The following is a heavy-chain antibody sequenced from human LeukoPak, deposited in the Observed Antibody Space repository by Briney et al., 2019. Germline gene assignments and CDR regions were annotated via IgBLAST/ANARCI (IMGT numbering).Heavy chain of an antibody. CDR3: AAWRGDDSSGYYYLRDEYFQH. D-gene: IGHD3-22*01. CDR1: GGTLNNYA. Sequence: SVRVSCKASGGTLNNYAISWVRQAPGQGLEWMGGIIPIFATTNYAQKFQGRVTITADESTRTAYMELSSLRSEDTAVYYCAAWRGDDSSGYYYLRDEYFQHWGQGTLVTVSS. V-gene: IGHV1-69*01. J-gene: IGHJ1*01. CDR2: IIPIFATT.